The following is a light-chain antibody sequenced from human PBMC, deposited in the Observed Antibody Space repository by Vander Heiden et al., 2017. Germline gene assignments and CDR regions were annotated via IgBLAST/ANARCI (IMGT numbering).Light chain of an antibody. Sequence: QSALTQPASGSGPPAQSITISCTGSSSDIGGYNYVSWYQQHPGKAPKLMIHDVSDRPSGVSNRFSGSKSGNTASLTISGLQAEDEADYYCCSYTSSSTLYVFGTGTKVTVL. V-gene: IGLV2-14*03. J-gene: IGLJ1*01. CDR3: CSYTSSSTLYV. CDR1: SSDIGGYNY. CDR2: DVS.